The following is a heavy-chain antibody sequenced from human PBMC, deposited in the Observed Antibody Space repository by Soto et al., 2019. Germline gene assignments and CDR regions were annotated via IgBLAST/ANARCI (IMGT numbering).Heavy chain of an antibody. CDR3: AREDDSSGLDY. CDR2: ISYDGSNK. D-gene: IGHD3-22*01. J-gene: IGHJ4*02. Sequence: QVQLVESGGGVVQPGRSLRLSCAASGFTFSSYGMHWVRQAPGKGLEWVAVISYDGSNKYYADSVKGRFTISRDNSKNTLYLQMNSLRAEDTAVYYCAREDDSSGLDYWGQGTLVTVSS. CDR1: GFTFSSYG. V-gene: IGHV3-30*03.